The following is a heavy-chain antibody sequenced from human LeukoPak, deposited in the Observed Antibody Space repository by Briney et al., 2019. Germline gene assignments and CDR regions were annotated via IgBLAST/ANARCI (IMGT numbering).Heavy chain of an antibody. Sequence: QPGGSLRLSCAASGFTFSSYWMSRVRRAPGKGLEWVSAISGSGGSTYYADSVKGRFTVSRDNSKNTLYLQMNSLRAEDTAVYYCAKDLGIQLWLVFDYWGQGTLVTVSS. J-gene: IGHJ4*02. V-gene: IGHV3-23*01. D-gene: IGHD5-18*01. CDR1: GFTFSSYW. CDR3: AKDLGIQLWLVFDY. CDR2: ISGSGGST.